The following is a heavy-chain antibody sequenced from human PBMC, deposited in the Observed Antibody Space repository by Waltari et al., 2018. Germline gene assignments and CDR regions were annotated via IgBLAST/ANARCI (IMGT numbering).Heavy chain of an antibody. J-gene: IGHJ3*02. V-gene: IGHV4-30-2*01. CDR3: ARGGRYCSGGSCNAFDI. D-gene: IGHD2-15*01. CDR1: GGSISSGGYS. CDR2: IYHSGST. Sequence: QLQLQESGSGLVKPSQTLSLTCAVSGGSISSGGYSWSWLRQPPGKGLEWIGYIYHSGSTYYNPSLKSRVTISVDRSKNQFSLKLSSVTAADTAVYYCARGGRYCSGGSCNAFDIWGQGTMVTVSS.